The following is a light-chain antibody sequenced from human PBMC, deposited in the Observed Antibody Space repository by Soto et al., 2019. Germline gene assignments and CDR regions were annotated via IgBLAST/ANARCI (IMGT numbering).Light chain of an antibody. V-gene: IGKV3-15*01. CDR1: QSVSSN. J-gene: IGKJ2*01. Sequence: EIVMTQSPATLSVSPGERATLSCRASQSVSSNLAWYQQKPGQAPRLLIYGASTRATGIPARFSGSGSGTEFTHTFSSLQSEDFAVYYCQQYHNWPPYTCGQETKLEIK. CDR2: GAS. CDR3: QQYHNWPPYT.